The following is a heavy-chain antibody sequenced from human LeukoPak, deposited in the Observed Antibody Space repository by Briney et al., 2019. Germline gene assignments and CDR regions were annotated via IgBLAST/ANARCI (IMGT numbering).Heavy chain of an antibody. CDR2: IKSKTDGGTT. D-gene: IGHD1-26*01. CDR1: GFTVSQNY. Sequence: PGGSLRLSCAASGFTVSQNYMSWVRQAPGKGLEWVGRIKSKTDGGTTDYAAPVKGRFTISRDDSKNTLYLQMNSLKTEDTAVYYCTTDDKWELRFDYWGQGTLVTVSS. J-gene: IGHJ4*02. V-gene: IGHV3-15*01. CDR3: TTDDKWELRFDY.